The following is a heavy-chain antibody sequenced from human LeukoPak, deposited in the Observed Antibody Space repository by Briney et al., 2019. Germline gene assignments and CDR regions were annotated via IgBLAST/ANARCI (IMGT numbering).Heavy chain of an antibody. Sequence: SETLSLTCAVYGGSFSGYYWSWIRQPPGKGLEWIGEINHSGSSNYNPSLKSRVTISVDTSKNQFSLKLSSVTAADTAVYYCARGEDGDYYFQHWGQGTLVAVSS. V-gene: IGHV4-34*01. J-gene: IGHJ1*01. CDR2: INHSGSS. CDR1: GGSFSGYY. D-gene: IGHD4-17*01. CDR3: ARGEDGDYYFQH.